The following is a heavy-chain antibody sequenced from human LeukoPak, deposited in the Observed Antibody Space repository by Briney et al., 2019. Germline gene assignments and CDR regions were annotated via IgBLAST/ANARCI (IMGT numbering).Heavy chain of an antibody. J-gene: IGHJ6*02. D-gene: IGHD3-22*01. CDR3: ARDTPTHHYYYDSSGYRTYYYYYGMDV. Sequence: GASVKVSCKASGGTFSSYAISWVRQAPGQGLEWMGGIIPIFGTANYAQKFQGRVTITADESTSTAYMELSSLRSEDTAVYYCARDTPTHHYYYDSSGYRTYYYYYGMDVWGQGTTVTVSS. CDR1: GGTFSSYA. CDR2: IIPIFGTA. V-gene: IGHV1-69*13.